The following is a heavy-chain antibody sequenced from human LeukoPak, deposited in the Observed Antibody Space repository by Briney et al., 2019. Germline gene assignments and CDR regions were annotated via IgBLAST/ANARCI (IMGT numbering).Heavy chain of an antibody. CDR1: GFTFSSYG. V-gene: IGHV3-23*01. CDR3: AKDRGYYDSSGYYYGGIYDY. CDR2: ISGSGCST. D-gene: IGHD3-22*01. J-gene: IGHJ4*02. Sequence: GGTLRLSCAASGFTFSSYGMSWVRQAPGKGLEWVSDISGSGCSTYYADSVKGRFTISRDNSKNTLYLQMNSLRAEDTAVYYCAKDRGYYDSSGYYYGGIYDYWGQGTLVTVSS.